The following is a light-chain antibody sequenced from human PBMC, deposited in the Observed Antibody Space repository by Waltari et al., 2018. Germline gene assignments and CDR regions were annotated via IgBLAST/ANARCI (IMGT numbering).Light chain of an antibody. CDR1: KLGDKY. Sequence: SYELTQPPSVSVSPGQTASITRSGDKLGDKYACWYQQKPGQSPVLVIYQDSKRPSGIPERFSGSNSGNTATLTISGTQAMDEADYYCQAWDSSLGVFGGGTKLTVL. V-gene: IGLV3-1*01. J-gene: IGLJ2*01. CDR2: QDS. CDR3: QAWDSSLGV.